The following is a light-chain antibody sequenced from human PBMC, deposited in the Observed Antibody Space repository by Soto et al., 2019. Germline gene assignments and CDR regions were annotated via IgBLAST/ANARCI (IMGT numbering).Light chain of an antibody. J-gene: IGKJ1*01. CDR3: MQGTYWWT. Sequence: DVVMTQSPLSLPVTLGQPASISCRSSQSLLYSDGNTYLSWFHQRPGQSPRRLIYKVSNRDSGVPDRFRGSGSGTDFTLQISRVEAEDVGTYYCMQGTYWWTFGQGTKVEIQ. V-gene: IGKV2-30*01. CDR2: KVS. CDR1: QSLLYSDGNTY.